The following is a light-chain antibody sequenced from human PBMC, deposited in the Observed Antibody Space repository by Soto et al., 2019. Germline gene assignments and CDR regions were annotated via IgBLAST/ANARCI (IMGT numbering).Light chain of an antibody. CDR1: QSVGRDF. CDR3: QQYASSPLT. CDR2: HAS. V-gene: IGKV3-20*01. Sequence: EIVLTQSPVTLSLSPGERATLSCRASQSVGRDFLAWYQQKPGQAPRLLIYHASNRATGIPDRFSGSGSGTDFTLTISRLEPEDFANFYCQQYASSPLTFGGGNKVEIK. J-gene: IGKJ4*01.